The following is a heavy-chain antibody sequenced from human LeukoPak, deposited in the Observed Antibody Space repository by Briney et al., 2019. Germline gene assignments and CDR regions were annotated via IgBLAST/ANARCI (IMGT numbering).Heavy chain of an antibody. D-gene: IGHD1-1*01. CDR1: GGSFSGYY. Sequence: SSETLSLTCAVYGGSFSGYYWSWIRQPPGKGLEWIGEINHSGSTNYNPSLKSRVTISVDTSKNQFSLKLSSVTAADTAVYYCARVEGGPYNPFDYWGQGTLVPVSS. CDR3: ARVEGGPYNPFDY. CDR2: INHSGST. V-gene: IGHV4-34*01. J-gene: IGHJ4*02.